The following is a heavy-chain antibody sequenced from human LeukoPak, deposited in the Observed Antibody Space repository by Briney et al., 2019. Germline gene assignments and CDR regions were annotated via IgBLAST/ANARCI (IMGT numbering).Heavy chain of an antibody. CDR2: IYPGDSDT. J-gene: IGHJ4*02. D-gene: IGHD6-13*01. Sequence: GESLKISCKGSGYSFTNYWIGWVRQLPGKGLEWMGTIYPGDSDTKYSPSFQGQVTISADKSISTAYLQWSSLKASDTAMYYCARRIAAAGSIGTRYFDYWGQGTLVTVSS. V-gene: IGHV5-51*01. CDR1: GYSFTNYW. CDR3: ARRIAAAGSIGTRYFDY.